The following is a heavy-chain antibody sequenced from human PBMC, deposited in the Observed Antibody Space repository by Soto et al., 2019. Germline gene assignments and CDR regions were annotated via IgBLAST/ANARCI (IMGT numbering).Heavy chain of an antibody. CDR2: ISGTGGST. CDR3: AKDRSKYYYYYGMDV. J-gene: IGHJ6*02. CDR1: GFTFTSFA. V-gene: IGHV3-23*01. Sequence: PGGSLRLSCGASGFTFTSFAMSWVRQAPGKGLEWVSAISGTGGSTYYADSVKGRFTISRDNSKNTLYPQVNSLRAEDTAVYYCAKDRSKYYYYYGMDVWGHGTTVTVSS.